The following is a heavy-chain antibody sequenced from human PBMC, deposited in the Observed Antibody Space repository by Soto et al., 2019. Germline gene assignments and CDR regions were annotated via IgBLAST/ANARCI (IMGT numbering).Heavy chain of an antibody. J-gene: IGHJ6*03. CDR1: GYTFTSDG. CDR2: ISAYNGNT. CDR3: ARTSRDYYMDV. Sequence: VQLVQSGAEVKKPGASVKVSCTASGYTFTSDGISWVRQAPGQGHEWLGWISAYNGNTNYAQKLQGRITMTTHTSTSTAYMELRSLRSDDTAVYYCARTSRDYYMDVWGKGTTVTVSS. V-gene: IGHV1-18*01.